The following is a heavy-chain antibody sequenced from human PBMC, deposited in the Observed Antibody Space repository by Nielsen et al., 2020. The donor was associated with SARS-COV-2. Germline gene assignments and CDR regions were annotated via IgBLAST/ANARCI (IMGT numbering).Heavy chain of an antibody. CDR3: AGNYLCSSCSWSLAEYFQH. J-gene: IGHJ1*01. D-gene: IGHD6-13*01. V-gene: IGHV3-30-3*01. Sequence: WIRQPPGKGLEWVAVISYDGSNKYYADSVKGRFTISRDNSKNTLYLQMNSLRAEDTAVYYCAGNYLCSSCSWSLAEYFQHWGQGTLVTVSS. CDR2: ISYDGSNK.